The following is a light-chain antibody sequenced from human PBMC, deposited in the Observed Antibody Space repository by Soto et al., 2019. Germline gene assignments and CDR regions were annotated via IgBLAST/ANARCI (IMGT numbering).Light chain of an antibody. CDR2: GAS. Sequence: EIVMTQSPTTLSLSAGEIATLSCMASQSVTNNLAWYRQKPGQAPRLLIYGASTRATGIPARFSGSGSGTEFTLTISSLQSEDFAVYYCQQYNDWPPITFGQGTRLEI. V-gene: IGKV3-15*01. J-gene: IGKJ5*01. CDR3: QQYNDWPPIT. CDR1: QSVTNN.